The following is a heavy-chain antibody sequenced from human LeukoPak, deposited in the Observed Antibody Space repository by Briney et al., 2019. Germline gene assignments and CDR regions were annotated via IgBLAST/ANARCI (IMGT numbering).Heavy chain of an antibody. CDR2: ITVSGGST. V-gene: IGHV3-23*01. CDR1: GFTFSSYA. D-gene: IGHD3-16*01. CDR3: TTWGY. Sequence: PGKSLRLSCAVSGFTFSSYAMSWVRQAPGKGLQWVSTITVSGGSTYYADSVKGRFTISRDNSRNTLYLQMNSLRAEDTAVYYCTTWGYWGQGTLVTVSS. J-gene: IGHJ4*02.